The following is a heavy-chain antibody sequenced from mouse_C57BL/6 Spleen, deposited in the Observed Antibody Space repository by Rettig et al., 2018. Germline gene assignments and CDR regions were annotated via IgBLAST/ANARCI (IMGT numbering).Heavy chain of an antibody. Sequence: IRQFPGNKLEWMGYISYDGSNNYNPSLKNRISITRDTSKNQFFLKLNSVTTEDTATYYCASPYGSSYSYAMDYWGQGTSVTVSS. J-gene: IGHJ4*01. D-gene: IGHD1-1*01. CDR3: ASPYGSSYSYAMDY. CDR2: ISYDGSN. V-gene: IGHV3-6*01.